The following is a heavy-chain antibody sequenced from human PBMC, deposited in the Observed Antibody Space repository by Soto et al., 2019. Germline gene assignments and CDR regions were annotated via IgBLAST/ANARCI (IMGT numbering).Heavy chain of an antibody. CDR2: IYYSGST. CDR1: GGSISSYY. CDR3: ARMEGGIAVAGDYWYFDL. D-gene: IGHD6-19*01. Sequence: SETLSLTCTVSGGSISSYYWSWIRQPPGKGLEWIGYIYYSGSTNYNPSLKSRVTISVDTSKNQFSLRLSPVTAADPSGYYCARMEGGIAVAGDYWYFDLWGRGTLVTVSS. V-gene: IGHV4-59*01. J-gene: IGHJ2*01.